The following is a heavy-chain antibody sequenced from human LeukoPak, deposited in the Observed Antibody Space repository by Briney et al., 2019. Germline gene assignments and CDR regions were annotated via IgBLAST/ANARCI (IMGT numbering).Heavy chain of an antibody. Sequence: PGRSLRLSCAASGFTFSNYIMHWVRQAPGKGLEWVAVISYDGTNKYYADSVKGRFTISRDNSKNTLYLQMNSLRTEDTAVYYCARDGIVGSTTFDYWGQGTLVTVSS. D-gene: IGHD1-26*01. CDR2: ISYDGTNK. CDR3: ARDGIVGSTTFDY. J-gene: IGHJ4*02. CDR1: GFTFSNYI. V-gene: IGHV3-30-3*01.